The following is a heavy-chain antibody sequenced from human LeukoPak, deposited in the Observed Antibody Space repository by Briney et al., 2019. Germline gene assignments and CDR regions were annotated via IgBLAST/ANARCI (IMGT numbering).Heavy chain of an antibody. V-gene: IGHV4-4*07. Sequence: TNQNPSLEGRVTMSVDTSKNQFSLDLSSVTAADTAVYYCAGEHLYGSSWGFQHWGQGTLVTVSS. J-gene: IGHJ1*01. CDR3: AGEHLYGSSWGFQH. D-gene: IGHD2-2*01. CDR2: T.